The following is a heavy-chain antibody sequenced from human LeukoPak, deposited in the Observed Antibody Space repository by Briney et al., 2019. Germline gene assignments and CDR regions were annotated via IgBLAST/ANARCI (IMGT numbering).Heavy chain of an antibody. CDR1: GFTFSSYS. CDR3: AKDLVDTSGYYYVGYFQH. D-gene: IGHD3-22*01. Sequence: GGSLRLSCAASGFTFSSYSMNWVRQAPGKGLEWVSSISGSGGSTYNADSVKGRFTISRDNSKNTLYLQMNSLRAEDTAVYYCAKDLVDTSGYYYVGYFQHWGQGTLVTVSS. CDR2: ISGSGGST. J-gene: IGHJ1*01. V-gene: IGHV3-23*01.